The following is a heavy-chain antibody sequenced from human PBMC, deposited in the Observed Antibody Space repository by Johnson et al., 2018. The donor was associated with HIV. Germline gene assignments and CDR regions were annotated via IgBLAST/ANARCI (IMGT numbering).Heavy chain of an antibody. CDR3: ATRGFYCTDGVCHGVFDF. Sequence: VQLVESGGGVVQPGRSLRLSCAASGFTFSSNYMSWVRQAPGKGLEWVSVIYSGGTTGYADSVKGRFSISRDNAKKSLYLQMNSLRAEDTALYYCATRGFYCTDGVCHGVFDFWGQGTVVSVSS. CDR2: IYSGGTT. V-gene: IGHV3-66*01. D-gene: IGHD2-8*01. CDR1: GFTFSSNY. J-gene: IGHJ3*01.